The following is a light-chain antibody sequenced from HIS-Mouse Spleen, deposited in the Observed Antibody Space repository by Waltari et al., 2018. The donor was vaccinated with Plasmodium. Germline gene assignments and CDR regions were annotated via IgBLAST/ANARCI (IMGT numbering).Light chain of an antibody. Sequence: SYELTQPPSVSVSPGHTARITCSGDALPKQYAYWYQQKSGQAPVLVIYEESKRPSGIPERFSGSSSGTMATLTISGAQVEDEADYYCYSTDSSGNHRVFGGGTKLTVL. CDR1: ALPKQY. CDR3: YSTDSSGNHRV. CDR2: EES. J-gene: IGLJ3*02. V-gene: IGLV3-10*01.